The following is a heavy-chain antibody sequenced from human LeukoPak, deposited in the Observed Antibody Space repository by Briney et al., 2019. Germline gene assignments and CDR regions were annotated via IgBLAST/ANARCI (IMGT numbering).Heavy chain of an antibody. V-gene: IGHV3-74*01. D-gene: IGHD3-22*01. CDR1: GFTFSSYW. Sequence: GGSLRLSCAASGFTFSSYWMHWVRQASGKGLVWVSRINSDESSTRYADSVKGRFTISRDNAKNTLYLQMNSLRAEDTAVYYCARDPLYYYDSSGYYADYWGQGTLVTVSS. CDR3: ARDPLYYYDSSGYYADY. CDR2: INSDESST. J-gene: IGHJ4*02.